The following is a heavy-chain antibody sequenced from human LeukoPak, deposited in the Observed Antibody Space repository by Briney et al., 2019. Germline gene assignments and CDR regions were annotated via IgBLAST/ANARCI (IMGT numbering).Heavy chain of an antibody. Sequence: GGSLRVSCAASGFTFSNAWMSWVRQAPGKGLEWVGRIKSKTDGGTTDYAAPVKGRFTISRDDSKNTLYLQMNSLKTEDTAVYYCARDRDDYYGSGSAFDYWGQGTLVTVSS. CDR1: GFTFSNAW. CDR3: ARDRDDYYGSGSAFDY. J-gene: IGHJ4*02. V-gene: IGHV3-15*01. CDR2: IKSKTDGGTT. D-gene: IGHD3-10*01.